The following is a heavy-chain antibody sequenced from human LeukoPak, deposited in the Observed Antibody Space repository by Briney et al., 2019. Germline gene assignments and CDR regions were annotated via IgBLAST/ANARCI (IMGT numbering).Heavy chain of an antibody. Sequence: PSETLSLTCAVSGYSISSGFHWGWLRQSPGKGLEWSGSIFHGGNTYYNPSLKSRVTISVDTSMNQFSLRVTSVTAADTAVYYCARTRYCSGATCYSPELFDSWGQGTLVTVSS. V-gene: IGHV4-38-2*01. CDR3: ARTRYCSGATCYSPELFDS. J-gene: IGHJ4*02. CDR1: GYSISSGFH. CDR2: IFHGGNT. D-gene: IGHD2-15*01.